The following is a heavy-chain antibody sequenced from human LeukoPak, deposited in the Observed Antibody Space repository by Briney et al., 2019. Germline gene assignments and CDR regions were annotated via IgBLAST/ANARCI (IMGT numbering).Heavy chain of an antibody. CDR3: ARWGEYPSAFDI. Sequence: ASVKVSCKASGYTFTSYDINWVRQAPGQGLEWMGWINPNSGGTNYAQKFQGRVTMTRDTSISTAYMELSRLRSDDTAVYYCARWGEYPSAFDIWGQGTMVTVSS. J-gene: IGHJ3*02. CDR2: INPNSGGT. D-gene: IGHD2-2*02. CDR1: GYTFTSYD. V-gene: IGHV1-2*02.